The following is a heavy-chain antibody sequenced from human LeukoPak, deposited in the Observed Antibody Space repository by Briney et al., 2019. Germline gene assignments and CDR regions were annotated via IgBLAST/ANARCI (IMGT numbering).Heavy chain of an antibody. CDR2: IYYSGST. J-gene: IGHJ4*02. Sequence: SETLSLTCTVSGGSISSYYWSWIRQPPGKGLEWIGYIYYSGSTNYNPSLKSRVTISVDTSKNQFSLTLSSVTAADTAVYYCARHSTSLLGPFDYWGQGTLVTVSS. V-gene: IGHV4-59*08. CDR3: ARHSTSLLGPFDY. CDR1: GGSISSYY. D-gene: IGHD2-2*01.